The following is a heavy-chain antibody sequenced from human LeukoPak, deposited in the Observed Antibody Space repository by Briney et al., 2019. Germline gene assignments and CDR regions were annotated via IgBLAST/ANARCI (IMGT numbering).Heavy chain of an antibody. J-gene: IGHJ3*02. D-gene: IGHD4-11*01. V-gene: IGHV4-59*01. CDR1: GGFINSYY. CDR2: IYYTGAT. CDR3: ARDRRESSKPNDAFVI. Sequence: PSETLSLTCSVSGGFINSYYWSWIRQSPGKGLEWIGYIYYTGATYYNPSLGSRVTISIDTSKRQLSLELRSVTAADSAVYFCARDRRESSKPNDAFVIWGQGTMVTVSA.